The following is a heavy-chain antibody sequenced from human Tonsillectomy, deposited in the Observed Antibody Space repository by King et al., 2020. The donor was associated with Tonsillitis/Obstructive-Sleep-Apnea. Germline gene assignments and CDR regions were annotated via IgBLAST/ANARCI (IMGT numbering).Heavy chain of an antibody. Sequence: VKLVESGGGLVQPGGSLRLSCAASGFTFSSYAMSWVRQAPGKGLEWVSAISGSGGSTYYADSVKGRFTISRDNSKNTLYLQMNSLRAEDTAVYYCASRDSSSWYAKPLGYWGQGTLVTVSS. D-gene: IGHD6-13*01. CDR1: GFTFSSYA. CDR3: ASRDSSSWYAKPLGY. J-gene: IGHJ4*02. V-gene: IGHV3-23*04. CDR2: ISGSGGST.